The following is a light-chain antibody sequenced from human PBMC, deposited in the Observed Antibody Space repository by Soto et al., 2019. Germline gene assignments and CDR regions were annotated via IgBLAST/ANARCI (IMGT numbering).Light chain of an antibody. CDR3: QQYNIYSPYS. J-gene: IGKJ2*03. CDR2: DAS. V-gene: IGKV1-5*01. Sequence: DIPMTQSPSTLSASVGDRVTITCRASQRISTWLAWYQQKPGKVPRLLIYDASNLESGVPSRFSGSGSGTEFTLTISSLEPDDFATYYCQQYNIYSPYSFGQGTKLEIK. CDR1: QRISTW.